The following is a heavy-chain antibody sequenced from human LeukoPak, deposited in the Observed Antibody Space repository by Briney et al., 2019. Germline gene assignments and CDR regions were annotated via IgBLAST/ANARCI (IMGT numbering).Heavy chain of an antibody. D-gene: IGHD3-22*01. V-gene: IGHV1-8*01. Sequence: ASVKVSCKASGYTFTSYDINWVRQATGQGLEWLGWMNPSSGNTGYAQKFQGRVTMTRDTSISTAYMELSSLRSEDTAVYYCARGRGGTSDYYPFYFDYGGQGPLAPVSS. CDR3: ARGRGGTSDYYPFYFDY. CDR2: MNPSSGNT. J-gene: IGHJ4*02. CDR1: GYTFTSYD.